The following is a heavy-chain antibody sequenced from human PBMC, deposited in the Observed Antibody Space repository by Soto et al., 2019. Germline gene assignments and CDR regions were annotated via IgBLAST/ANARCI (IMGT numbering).Heavy chain of an antibody. D-gene: IGHD3-3*01. CDR2: ISWNSGNI. Sequence: EVQLGKSGVGLVQTGKYLRLSCVAAGFTFEVYAMHWVRQAPGKGLEWVSGISWNSGNIDYADSVKDRFTISRDNGKNTVYLQMHSLRAEDTALYYCAKDSTSAIFQGANWFDDWGQGTLVTVSS. CDR3: AKDSTSAIFQGANWFDD. V-gene: IGHV3-9*01. CDR1: GFTFEVYA. J-gene: IGHJ5*02.